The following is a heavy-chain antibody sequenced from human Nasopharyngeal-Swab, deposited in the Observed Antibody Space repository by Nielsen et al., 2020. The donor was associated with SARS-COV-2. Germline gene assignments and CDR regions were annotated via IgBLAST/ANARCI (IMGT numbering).Heavy chain of an antibody. CDR2: ISYDGSNK. D-gene: IGHD6-13*01. J-gene: IGHJ4*02. Sequence: GESLKISCAASGFTFSSYAMHWVRQAPGKGLEWVAVISYDGSNKYYADSVKGRFTISRDNSKNTLYLQMNSLRAEDTAVYYCARDLDSSSWWGYYFDYWGQGTLVTVSS. V-gene: IGHV3-30-3*01. CDR1: GFTFSSYA. CDR3: ARDLDSSSWWGYYFDY.